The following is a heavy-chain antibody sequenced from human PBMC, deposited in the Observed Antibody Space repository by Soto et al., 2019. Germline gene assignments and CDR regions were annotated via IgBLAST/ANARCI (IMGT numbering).Heavy chain of an antibody. CDR3: AIVLNAPRITMVRGVIINWGFDP. CDR1: GGSISSYY. CDR2: IYYSGST. D-gene: IGHD3-10*01. Sequence: SETLSLTCTVSGGSISSYYWSWIRQPPGKGLEWIGYIYYSGSTNCNPSLKSRVTISVDTSKIQFSLKLSSVTAADTAVYYCAIVLNAPRITMVRGVIINWGFDPWGQGTLVTVSS. V-gene: IGHV4-59*01. J-gene: IGHJ5*02.